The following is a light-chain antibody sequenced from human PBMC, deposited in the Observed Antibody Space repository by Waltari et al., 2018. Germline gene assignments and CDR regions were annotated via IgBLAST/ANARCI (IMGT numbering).Light chain of an antibody. CDR1: NSDVGGYNY. CDR2: DVT. V-gene: IGLV2-14*03. J-gene: IGLJ1*01. Sequence: QSALTQPASVSGSPGQSITISGTGANSDVGGYNYVSWYQQYPGKAPKLIIYDVTQRPSGISNRFSGSKSGNTASLTISGLQTEDEAYYHCGSYTARSTYVFGTGTKVTVL. CDR3: GSYTARSTYV.